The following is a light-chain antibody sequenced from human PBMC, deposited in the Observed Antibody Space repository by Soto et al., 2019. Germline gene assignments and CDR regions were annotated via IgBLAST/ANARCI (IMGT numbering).Light chain of an antibody. CDR1: QTVNTY. J-gene: IGKJ1*01. CDR3: QQGYSNPWT. V-gene: IGKV1-39*01. Sequence: DIQMTQSPLSLSASIGDRVTITCRASQTVNTYLHWYQQKPGKAPKLLIYAASNLQSGVPSRFSGSGSGTNFTLSLNSLQPEDFATYYCQQGYSNPWTFGQGTKVDIK. CDR2: AAS.